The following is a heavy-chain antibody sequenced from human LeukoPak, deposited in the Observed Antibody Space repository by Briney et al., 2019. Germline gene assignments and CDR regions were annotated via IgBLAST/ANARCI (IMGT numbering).Heavy chain of an antibody. D-gene: IGHD3-9*01. J-gene: IGHJ5*02. CDR3: ASTVRYFDWSNWFDP. V-gene: IGHV1-69*13. Sequence: SVKVSCKASGGTFSSYAISWVRQAPGQGLEWMGGIIPIFGTANYAQKFQGRVTITADESTSTAYMELSSLRSEDTAVYYCASTVRYFDWSNWFDPWGQGTLVTVSS. CDR1: GGTFSSYA. CDR2: IIPIFGTA.